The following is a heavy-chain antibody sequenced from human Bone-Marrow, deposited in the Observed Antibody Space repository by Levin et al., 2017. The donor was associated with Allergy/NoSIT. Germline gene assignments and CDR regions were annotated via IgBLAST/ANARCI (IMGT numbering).Heavy chain of an antibody. CDR3: TSELEAGWNRGILTGPSDAFDS. CDR2: IRSKAYGGTT. V-gene: IGHV3-49*04. D-gene: IGHD3-9*01. Sequence: GESLKISCTASGFTFGDYAMSWVRQAPGKGLEWVGFIRSKAYGGTTEYAASVKGRFTISRDDSKSIAYLQMNSLKTEDTAVYYCTSELEAGWNRGILTGPSDAFDSWGQGTMVTVSS. CDR1: GFTFGDYA. J-gene: IGHJ3*02.